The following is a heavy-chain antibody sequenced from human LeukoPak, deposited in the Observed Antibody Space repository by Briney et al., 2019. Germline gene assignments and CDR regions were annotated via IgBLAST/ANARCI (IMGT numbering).Heavy chain of an antibody. J-gene: IGHJ4*02. CDR2: ISYDGSNK. CDR3: AKESDILTGYYFLDY. V-gene: IGHV3-30*18. D-gene: IGHD3-9*01. CDR1: GFTFSSYG. Sequence: PGGSLRLSCAASGFTFSSYGMHWVRQAPGKGLEWVAVISYDGSNKYYADSVKGRFTISGDNSKNTLYLQMNSLRAEDTAVYYCAKESDILTGYYFLDYWGQGTLVTVSS.